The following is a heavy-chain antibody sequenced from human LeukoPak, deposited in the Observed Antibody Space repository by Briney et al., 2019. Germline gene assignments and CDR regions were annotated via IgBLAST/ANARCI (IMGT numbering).Heavy chain of an antibody. CDR3: AREGCSSTSCYLRSTNWFDP. CDR1: GYTFTGYY. D-gene: IGHD2-2*01. V-gene: IGHV1-2*02. CDR2: INPNSGGT. J-gene: IGHJ5*02. Sequence: ASVKVSCKASGYTFTGYYMHWVRQAPGQGLEWMGWINPNSGGTSYAQKFQGRVTMTRDTSISTAYMELSRLRSDDTAVYYCAREGCSSTSCYLRSTNWFDPWGQGTLVTVSS.